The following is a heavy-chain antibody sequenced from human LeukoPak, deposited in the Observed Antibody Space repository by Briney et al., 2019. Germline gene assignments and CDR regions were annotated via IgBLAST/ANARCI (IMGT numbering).Heavy chain of an antibody. CDR3: ARDHWGIVENGYDYFYYDMDV. CDR2: VIPIYGTP. J-gene: IGHJ6*02. CDR1: GGSFSTSG. V-gene: IGHV1-69*05. D-gene: IGHD7-27*01. Sequence: SVKVSCKASGGSFSTSGFSWVRQAPGQGLEWMGGVIPIYGTPSYAQKFQGRVTITTDESTSTAYMELSSLRSEDTAVYYCARDHWGIVENGYDYFYYDMDVWGQGTTVAVSS.